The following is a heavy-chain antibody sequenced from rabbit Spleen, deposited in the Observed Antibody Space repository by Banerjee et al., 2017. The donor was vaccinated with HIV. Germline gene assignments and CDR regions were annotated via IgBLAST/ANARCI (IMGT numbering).Heavy chain of an antibody. CDR1: GFDFSTSYH. D-gene: IGHD7-1*01. V-gene: IGHV1S40*01. J-gene: IGHJ4*01. CDR3: ARDLVTAIGWNFAL. Sequence: QSLEESGGGLVQPEGSLTLTCKASGFDFSTSYHMCWVRQAPGKGLEWIACIDSDDGTTYYANWVNGRFTLSKSSSSAVTLQMTSLTVADTATYFCARDLVTAIGWNFALWGQGTLVTVS. CDR2: IDSDDGTT.